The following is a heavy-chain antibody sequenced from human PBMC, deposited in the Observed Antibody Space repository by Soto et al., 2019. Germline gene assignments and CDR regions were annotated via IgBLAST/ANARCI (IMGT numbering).Heavy chain of an antibody. D-gene: IGHD3-10*01. CDR3: ARDLDGSGSYFTDY. Sequence: ASVKVSCKPSGYTFTGYYIHWVRQAPGQGLEWMGWISTYNGKTKYAQKVQGRVTMTADTSTSTASMELRSLTSDDTAVYYCARDLDGSGSYFTDYWGQGTLVTVSS. J-gene: IGHJ4*02. CDR2: ISTYNGKT. CDR1: GYTFTGYY. V-gene: IGHV1-18*04.